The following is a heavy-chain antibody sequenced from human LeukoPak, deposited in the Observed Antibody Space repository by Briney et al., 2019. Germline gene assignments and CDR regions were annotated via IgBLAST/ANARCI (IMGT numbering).Heavy chain of an antibody. J-gene: IGHJ4*02. D-gene: IGHD3-3*01. CDR3: ARDAPANDFWSGSPDY. Sequence: GGSLRLSCAASGFTFSSYWMSRVRQAPGKGLEWVANIKQDGSEKYYVDSVKGRFTISRDNAKNSLYLQMNSLRAEDTAVYYCARDAPANDFWSGSPDYWGQGTLVTVSS. CDR1: GFTFSSYW. V-gene: IGHV3-7*01. CDR2: IKQDGSEK.